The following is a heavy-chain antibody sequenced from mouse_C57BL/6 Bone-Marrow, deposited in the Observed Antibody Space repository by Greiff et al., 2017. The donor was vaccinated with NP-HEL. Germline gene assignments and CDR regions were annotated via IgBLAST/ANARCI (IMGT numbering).Heavy chain of an antibody. CDR3: TLPLIITTVVTGDFDV. J-gene: IGHJ1*03. CDR2: IRLKSDNYAT. D-gene: IGHD1-1*01. V-gene: IGHV6-3*01. CDR1: GFTFSNYW. Sequence: EVKLEESGGGLVQPGGSMKLSCVASGFTFSNYWMNWVRQSPEKGLEWVAQIRLKSDNYATHYAESVKGRFTISRDDSKSSVYLQMNNLRAEDTGIYYCTLPLIITTVVTGDFDVWGTGTTVTVSS.